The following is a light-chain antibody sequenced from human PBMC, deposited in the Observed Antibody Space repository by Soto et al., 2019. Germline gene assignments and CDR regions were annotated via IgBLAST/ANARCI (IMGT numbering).Light chain of an antibody. J-gene: IGLJ1*01. V-gene: IGLV2-14*01. CDR1: SSDIGAYDY. CDR3: SSYTSSSTVGV. CDR2: EVS. Sequence: QSALTQPPSASGTPGQRVTISCSGTSSDIGAYDYVSWYQQHPGKAPKVIISEVSKRPSGVSHRFSGSKSGNTASLTISGLQAEDEADYYCSSYTSSSTVGVFGTGTKLTVL.